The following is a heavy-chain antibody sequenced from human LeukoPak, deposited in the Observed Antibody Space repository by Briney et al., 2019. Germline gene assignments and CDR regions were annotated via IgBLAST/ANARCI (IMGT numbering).Heavy chain of an antibody. D-gene: IGHD2-21*01. J-gene: IGHJ3*01. CDR1: GFTFSSYW. V-gene: IGHV3-74*01. CDR3: TRDAYADSATDAFDV. CDR2: INGDGRNI. Sequence: GGSLRLSCVASGFTFSSYWMHWVRQDPRKGLVWVSRINGDGRNINYADSVRGRFTISRDNAKNSLYLQLNSLRAEDTGVYYCTRDAYADSATDAFDVWGQGTMVTVSS.